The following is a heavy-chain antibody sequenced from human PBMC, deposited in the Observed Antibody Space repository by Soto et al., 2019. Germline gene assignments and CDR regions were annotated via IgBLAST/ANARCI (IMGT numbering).Heavy chain of an antibody. CDR2: ISFDSRDK. D-gene: IGHD2-21*02. J-gene: IGHJ3*01. CDR3: ARVCGGDCGNAFDV. CDR1: GFTFSAYG. Sequence: QVQLVESGGGVVQPGRSLRLSCAASGFTFSAYGIHWVRQAPGKGLEWVATISFDSRDKLFVDSMNGRLSISRENSRNTVYLQMDSLRAEATAVYHCARVCGGDCGNAFDVWGQGTVVAVSS. V-gene: IGHV3-33*05.